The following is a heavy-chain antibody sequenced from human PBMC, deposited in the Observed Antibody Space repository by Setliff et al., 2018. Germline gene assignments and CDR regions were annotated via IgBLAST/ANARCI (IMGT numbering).Heavy chain of an antibody. Sequence: GASVKVSCKASGYTFTSYAIHWVRQAPGQRLEWMGWINAGNGNTKYSQKFQGRVTITRDTSASTAYMELSGLKSEDTAVYYCARDGGDYYYYMDVWGKGTTVTV. CDR3: ARDGGDYYYYMDV. V-gene: IGHV1-3*01. D-gene: IGHD1-26*01. CDR1: GYTFTSYA. J-gene: IGHJ6*03. CDR2: INAGNGNT.